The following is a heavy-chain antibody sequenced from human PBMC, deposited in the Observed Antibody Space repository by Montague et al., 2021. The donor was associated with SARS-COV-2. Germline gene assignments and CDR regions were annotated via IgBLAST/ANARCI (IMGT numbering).Heavy chain of an antibody. V-gene: IGHV2-5*01. CDR1: GFSLSTSGVG. D-gene: IGHD6-19*01. Sequence: PELVKPTQTLTLTCTFSGFSLSTSGVGVGWIRQPPGKALEWLALIYWNDDKRYSPSLKSRLTITRDTSKNQVVLTMTNMDPGDTATYYCAHGPGIAVAGGAFDIWGQGTMVTVSS. CDR3: AHGPGIAVAGGAFDI. CDR2: IYWNDDK. J-gene: IGHJ3*02.